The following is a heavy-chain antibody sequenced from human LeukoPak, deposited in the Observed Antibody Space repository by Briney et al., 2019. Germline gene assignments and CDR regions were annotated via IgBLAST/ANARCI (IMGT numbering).Heavy chain of an antibody. V-gene: IGHV3-74*01. CDR3: ARDRYSSAWYEE. J-gene: IGHJ4*02. CDR1: AFTFSSYW. CDR2: INSGGSST. D-gene: IGHD6-19*01. Sequence: GGSRRLSCTASAFTFSSYWMHWVRQAPGKGLVWVSHINSGGSSTSYADSVKGRFTISRDNAKNTLYLQMNSLRAEDTAVYYCARDRYSSAWYEEWGQGTLVTVSS.